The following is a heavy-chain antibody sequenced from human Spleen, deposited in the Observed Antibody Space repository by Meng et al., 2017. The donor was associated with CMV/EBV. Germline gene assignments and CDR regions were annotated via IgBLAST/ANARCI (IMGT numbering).Heavy chain of an antibody. V-gene: IGHV4-59*01. CDR1: GGSISSYY. CDR3: ARVSGYSSSWYGTADY. CDR2: IYYSGST. J-gene: IGHJ4*02. D-gene: IGHD6-13*01. Sequence: GSLSLTCTVSGGSISSYYWSWIRQPPGKGLEWIGYIYYSGSTNYNPSLKSRVTISVDTSKNQFSLKLSSVTAADTAVYYCARVSGYSSSWYGTADYWGQGTLVTVSS.